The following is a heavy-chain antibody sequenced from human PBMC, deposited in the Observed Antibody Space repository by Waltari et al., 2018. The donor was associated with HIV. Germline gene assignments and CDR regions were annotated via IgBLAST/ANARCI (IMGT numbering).Heavy chain of an antibody. CDR1: GAFISSSIHH. CDR2: IYSNGST. CDR3: ARDWLRGNYFDC. V-gene: IGHV4-39*07. D-gene: IGHD3-10*01. J-gene: IGHJ4*02. Sequence: QLQLQESGPGLVKPSETLSLTCTVSGAFISSSIHHWGWLRQPPGKGLEWIGSIYSNGSTVYNPSLKSRVTILIDTSKNHFSLKLTSVTAADTAVYFCARDWLRGNYFDCWGQGTLVTVSS.